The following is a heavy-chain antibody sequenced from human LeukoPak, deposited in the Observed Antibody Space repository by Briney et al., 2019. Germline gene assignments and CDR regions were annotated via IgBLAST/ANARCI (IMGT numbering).Heavy chain of an antibody. V-gene: IGHV4-38-2*01. Sequence: SETLSLTCAVSGYSITDGYYWGWIRQPPGKGPEYIGFVYHSGSTYYNPSLRRRVTMSVDTSKNQFSLNLTSVTAADTAVYFCARVVVSSSSKNWFDPWGQGTLVTVSS. CDR1: GYSITDGYY. D-gene: IGHD2-15*01. CDR2: VYHSGST. CDR3: ARVVVSSSSKNWFDP. J-gene: IGHJ5*02.